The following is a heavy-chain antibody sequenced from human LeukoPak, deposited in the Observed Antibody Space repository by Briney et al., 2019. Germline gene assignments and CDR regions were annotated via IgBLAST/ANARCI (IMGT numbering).Heavy chain of an antibody. CDR1: GGSISSYY. J-gene: IGHJ4*02. Sequence: SETLSLTCTVSGGSISSYYWSWIRQPPGKGLKWIGYIYYSGSTNYNPSLKSRVTISVDTSKNQFALKLSSVTAADTAVYYCTRSSSWYDYWGQGTLVSVSS. D-gene: IGHD6-13*01. CDR3: TRSSSWYDY. CDR2: IYYSGST. V-gene: IGHV4-59*01.